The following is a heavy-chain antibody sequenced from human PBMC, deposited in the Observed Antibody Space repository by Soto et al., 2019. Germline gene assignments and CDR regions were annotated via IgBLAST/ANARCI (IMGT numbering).Heavy chain of an antibody. Sequence: PGVSRILSCAASGFTFSSYGMHWVRPAPGKGLEWVAVISYDGSNKYYADSVKGRFTISRDNSKNTLYLQMNSLRAEDTAVYYCAKDNFGAAAGAYYYYGMDVWGQGTTVTVSS. CDR1: GFTFSSYG. V-gene: IGHV3-30*18. J-gene: IGHJ6*02. CDR3: AKDNFGAAAGAYYYYGMDV. D-gene: IGHD6-13*01. CDR2: ISYDGSNK.